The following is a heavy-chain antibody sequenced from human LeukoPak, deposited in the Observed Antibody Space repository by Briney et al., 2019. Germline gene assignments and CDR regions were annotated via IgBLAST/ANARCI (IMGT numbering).Heavy chain of an antibody. CDR1: GFTFSSYA. J-gene: IGHJ4*02. V-gene: IGHV3-23*01. CDR3: AKDSEFRHWGSSFDY. CDR2: ISGSGGST. Sequence: QAGGSLRLSCAASGFTFSSYAMSWVRQAPGKGLEWVSAISGSGGSTYYADSVKGRFTISRDNSKNTLYLQMNSLRAEDTAVYYCAKDSEFRHWGSSFDYWGQGTLVTVSS. D-gene: IGHD7-27*01.